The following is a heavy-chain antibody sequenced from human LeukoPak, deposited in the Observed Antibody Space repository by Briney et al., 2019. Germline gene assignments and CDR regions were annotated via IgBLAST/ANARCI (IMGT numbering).Heavy chain of an antibody. CDR1: GGSFSGCY. V-gene: IGHV4-34*01. CDR3: ARGPGYCSGGSCPPGGY. CDR2: INHSGST. Sequence: SETLSLTCAVYGGSFSGCYWSWIRQPPGKGLEWIGEINHSGSTNYNPSLKSRVTISVETSKNQFSLKVNSVTAADTAVYYCARGPGYCSGGSCPPGGYWGQGTLVTVSS. J-gene: IGHJ4*02. D-gene: IGHD2-15*01.